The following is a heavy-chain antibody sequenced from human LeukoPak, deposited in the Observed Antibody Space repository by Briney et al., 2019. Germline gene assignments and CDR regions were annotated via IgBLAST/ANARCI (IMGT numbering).Heavy chain of an antibody. Sequence: GGFLRLSCAASGFSFRSYGMLWVRQAPGRGLEWVTVISYDGSNKYNADSVKGRFTISRDNSKNTLYLQMNSLRAEDTAVYYCARVRQWLVRGRGGWFDPWGQGTLVTVSS. CDR1: GFSFRSYG. CDR2: ISYDGSNK. J-gene: IGHJ5*02. V-gene: IGHV3-33*08. CDR3: ARVRQWLVRGRGGWFDP. D-gene: IGHD6-19*01.